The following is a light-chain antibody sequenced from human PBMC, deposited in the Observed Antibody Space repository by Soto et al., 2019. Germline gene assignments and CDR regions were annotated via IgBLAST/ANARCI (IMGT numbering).Light chain of an antibody. Sequence: EGVLTQSPGTLSLSPGERATLSCMASQSVSSSYLAWYQQKPGQAPRLLIYGASSRATGIPDRFSGSGSGTDFTLTISRLEPEDYAVYYCQQYGHSLWTFGQGTKVDIK. CDR2: GAS. V-gene: IGKV3-20*01. J-gene: IGKJ1*01. CDR3: QQYGHSLWT. CDR1: QSVSSSY.